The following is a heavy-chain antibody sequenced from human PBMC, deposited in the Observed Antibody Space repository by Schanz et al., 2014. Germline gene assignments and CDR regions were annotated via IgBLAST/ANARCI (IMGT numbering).Heavy chain of an antibody. V-gene: IGHV3-48*01. Sequence: EVQLVESGGGLVQPGGSLRLSCAASGFSFSRYSMNWVRQAPGKGLEWISYISSSSSTIYHADSVKGRFTISRDNAKNSLYLQMNSLRAEDTAVYYCAKDRSWDYDSSGYFDYWGQGTLVTVSS. CDR2: ISSSSSTI. CDR3: AKDRSWDYDSSGYFDY. D-gene: IGHD3-22*01. CDR1: GFSFSRYS. J-gene: IGHJ4*02.